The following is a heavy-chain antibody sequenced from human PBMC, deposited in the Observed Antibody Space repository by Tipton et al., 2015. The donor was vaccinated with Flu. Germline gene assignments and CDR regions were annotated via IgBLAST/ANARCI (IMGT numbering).Heavy chain of an antibody. D-gene: IGHD3-10*01. J-gene: IGHJ4*02. V-gene: IGHV3-23*01. CDR1: GFTFSSYA. CDR3: AKRRNFVSGSVTGFDY. CDR2: ISDSGGRS. Sequence: SLRLSCAASGFTFSSYAMTWVRQAPGKGLEWVSVISDSGGRSYYADSVKGRFTISRDNSKNTLYLQMNSLRAGDTAVYYCAKRRNFVSGSVTGFDYWGRGPLVTVSS.